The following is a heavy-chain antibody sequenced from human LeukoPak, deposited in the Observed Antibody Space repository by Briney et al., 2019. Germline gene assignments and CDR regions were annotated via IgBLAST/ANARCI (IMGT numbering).Heavy chain of an antibody. J-gene: IGHJ4*02. CDR1: GGSFSGYY. V-gene: IGHV4-34*01. CDR2: INHSGST. CDR3: ASTAYGAGTDFDY. Sequence: PSETLSLTCAVYGGSFSGYYWSWIRQPPGKGLEWIGEINHSGSTNYNPSLKSRVTISVDTSKNQFSLKLSSVTAADTAVYYCASTAYGAGTDFDYWGQGTLVTVSS. D-gene: IGHD6-13*01.